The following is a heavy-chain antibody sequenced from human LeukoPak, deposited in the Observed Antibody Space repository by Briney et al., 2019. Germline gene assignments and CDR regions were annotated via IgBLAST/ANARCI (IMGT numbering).Heavy chain of an antibody. J-gene: IGHJ5*01. V-gene: IGHV4-59*01. CDR2: IYYSGST. CDR3: ARSARFLGAFDT. D-gene: IGHD3-10*01. Sequence: SGTLSLSCAVSGVSFTSYYWSWIRQPPGKGLEWIGYIYYSGSTNYNTYLKSRVNRPVDTSKNKSYLMLNSVTAAETAVYYCARSARFLGAFDTWGHGTLVTVSS. CDR1: GVSFTSYY.